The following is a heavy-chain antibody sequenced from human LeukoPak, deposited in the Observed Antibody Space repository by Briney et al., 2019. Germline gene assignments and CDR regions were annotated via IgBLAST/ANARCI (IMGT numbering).Heavy chain of an antibody. Sequence: SETLSLTCTVSGGSISSYYWSWIRQPPGKGLEWIGYIYYSGSTNYSPSLKSRVTISVDTSKNQFSLKLSSVTAADTAVYYCARDTSRTIAAAGTGWFDPWGQGTLVTVSS. D-gene: IGHD6-13*01. CDR2: IYYSGST. CDR3: ARDTSRTIAAAGTGWFDP. CDR1: GGSISSYY. V-gene: IGHV4-59*01. J-gene: IGHJ5*02.